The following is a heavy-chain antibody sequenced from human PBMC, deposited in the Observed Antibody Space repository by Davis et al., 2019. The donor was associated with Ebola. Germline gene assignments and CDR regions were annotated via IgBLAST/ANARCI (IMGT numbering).Heavy chain of an antibody. Sequence: GGSLRLSCAASGFTFSSFAMTWARQAPGKGLEWVSFISGSATTVSYADSVRGRFTISRDNAKNSLYLQMHSLRADDTAVYYCAKTVGWLQQTGEEYFQNWGQGTLVTVSS. CDR1: GFTFSSFA. CDR2: ISGSATTV. D-gene: IGHD5-24*01. V-gene: IGHV3-48*04. CDR3: AKTVGWLQQTGEEYFQN. J-gene: IGHJ1*01.